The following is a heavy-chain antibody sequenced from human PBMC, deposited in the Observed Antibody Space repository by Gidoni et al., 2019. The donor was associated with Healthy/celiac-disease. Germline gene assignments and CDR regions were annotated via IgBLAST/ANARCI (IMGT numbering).Heavy chain of an antibody. CDR1: GFTFSSYW. CDR2: IKQDGREK. CDR3: ARAWGSDY. V-gene: IGHV3-7*03. J-gene: IGHJ4*02. D-gene: IGHD7-27*01. Sequence: EVQLVESGGGLVQPGGSLRLSCSSSGFTFSSYWMSWVRQAPGKGLGWVDNIKQDGREKYYVDSVKGRFNISRDNAKNSLYLQMNSLRAEDTAVYYCARAWGSDYWGQGTLVTVSS.